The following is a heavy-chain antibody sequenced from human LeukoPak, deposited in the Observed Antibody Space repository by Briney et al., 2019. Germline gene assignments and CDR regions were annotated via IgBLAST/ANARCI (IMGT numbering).Heavy chain of an antibody. CDR1: GGSISSYY. CDR3: ARDWGVPAAPESWFDP. J-gene: IGHJ5*02. D-gene: IGHD2-2*01. CDR2: IYTSGST. Sequence: SETLSLTCTVSGGSISSYYWSWIRQPAGKGLEWIGRIYTSGSTNYNPSLKSRVTMSVDTSKNQFSLKLSSVTAADTAVYYCARDWGVPAAPESWFDPWGQGTLVTVSS. V-gene: IGHV4-4*07.